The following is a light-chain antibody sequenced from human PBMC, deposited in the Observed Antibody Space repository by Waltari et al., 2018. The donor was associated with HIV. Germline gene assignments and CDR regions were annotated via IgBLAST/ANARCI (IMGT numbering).Light chain of an antibody. CDR1: QSLLHCSGFDY. V-gene: IGKV2-28*01. Sequence: DIVMTQSPLSLPVTPGEAVSIPCRSSQSLLHCSGFDYLDWYLQKPGQPPQLLIYLGSNRASGVSDRFSGSGSGTDFTLEISKVEPEDVGVYFCMQSLQTPLTFGGGTKVE. CDR2: LGS. J-gene: IGKJ4*01. CDR3: MQSLQTPLT.